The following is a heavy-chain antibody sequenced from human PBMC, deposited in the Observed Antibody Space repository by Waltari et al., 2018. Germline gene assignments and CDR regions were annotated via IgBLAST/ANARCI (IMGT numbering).Heavy chain of an antibody. D-gene: IGHD6-19*01. J-gene: IGHJ4*02. V-gene: IGHV3-30-3*01. CDR3: ASKQWLVRGPLDY. CDR2: ISYDGSNK. CDR1: GFTFSSYD. Sequence: QVQLVESGGGVVQPGRSLRLSCAASGFTFSSYDMHWVRQAPGKGLEWVAVISYDGSNKYYADSVKGRFTISRDNSKNTLYLQMNSLRAEDTAVYYCASKQWLVRGPLDYWGQGTLVTVSS.